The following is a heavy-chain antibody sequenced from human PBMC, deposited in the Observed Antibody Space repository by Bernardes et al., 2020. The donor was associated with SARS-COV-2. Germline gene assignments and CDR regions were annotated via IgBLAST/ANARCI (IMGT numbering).Heavy chain of an antibody. CDR1: GFTFSSYA. Sequence: GGSLRLSCAASGFTFSSYAMHWVRQAPGKGLEWVAVISYDGSNKYYADSVKGRFTISRDNSKNTLYLQMNSLRAEDTAVYYCARGYEHYYDSSGYYYVYYYGMDVWGQGTTVTVSS. CDR3: ARGYEHYYDSSGYYYVYYYGMDV. J-gene: IGHJ6*02. CDR2: ISYDGSNK. V-gene: IGHV3-30-3*01. D-gene: IGHD3-22*01.